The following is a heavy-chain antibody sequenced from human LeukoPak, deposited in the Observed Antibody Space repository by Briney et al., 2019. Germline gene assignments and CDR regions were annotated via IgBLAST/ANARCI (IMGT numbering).Heavy chain of an antibody. CDR3: ARDSSSSSFDY. V-gene: IGHV3-48*03. Sequence: GGSLRLSCAASGFTFSTYEMNWVRQAPGKGLEWVSYISGSGNTMYYADSVKGRFTISRDNAKNSLYLQMNSLRAEDTAVYYCARDSSSSSFDYWGQGTLVTVSS. CDR1: GFTFSTYE. D-gene: IGHD6-13*01. J-gene: IGHJ4*02. CDR2: ISGSGNTM.